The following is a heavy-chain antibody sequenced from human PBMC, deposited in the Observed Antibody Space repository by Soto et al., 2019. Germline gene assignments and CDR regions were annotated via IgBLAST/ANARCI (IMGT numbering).Heavy chain of an antibody. CDR1: GYTFINNW. V-gene: IGHV5-51*01. CDR2: IYPGDSET. D-gene: IGHD1-26*01. J-gene: IGHJ3*02. Sequence: GESLKISCQASGYTFINNWIGWVRQKPGKGLEWLGIIYPGDSETKYSPSFQGRVTMSVDKSTRTAYLQWSGLKASDTATYYCARHRRAIVATTDPLDIWGQGTKVTVSS. CDR3: ARHRRAIVATTDPLDI.